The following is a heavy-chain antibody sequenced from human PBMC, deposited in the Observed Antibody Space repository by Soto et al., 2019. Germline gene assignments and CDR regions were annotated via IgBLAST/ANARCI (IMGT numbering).Heavy chain of an antibody. CDR3: ARRVRRYFDWLLELDY. CDR1: GGSVISGSYY. D-gene: IGHD3-9*01. CDR2: IYYSGST. V-gene: IGHV4-61*01. J-gene: IGHJ4*02. Sequence: SETLSLTCTFSGGSVISGSYYWSWIRQPPGKGLEWIGYIYYSGSTNYNPSLKSRVTISVDTSKNQFSLKLSSVTAADTAVYYCARRVRRYFDWLLELDYWGQGTLVTVSS.